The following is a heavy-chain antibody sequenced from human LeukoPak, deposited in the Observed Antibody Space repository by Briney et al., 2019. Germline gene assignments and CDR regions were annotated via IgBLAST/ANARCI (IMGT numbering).Heavy chain of an antibody. V-gene: IGHV5-51*01. CDR3: VRRTDYYMDV. CDR1: GYTFTSYW. J-gene: IGHJ6*03. CDR2: IYPGDFDT. Sequence: GESLKISCQGSGYTFTSYWIGWVRELPGKGVEWMGIIYPGDFDTRYRPSFQGQVTISADKSINTAYLKWSSLKALDTAMYYCVRRTDYYMDVWGKGTTVTVSS.